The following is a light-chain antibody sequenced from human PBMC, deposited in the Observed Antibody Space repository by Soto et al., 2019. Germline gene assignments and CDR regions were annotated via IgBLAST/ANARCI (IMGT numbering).Light chain of an antibody. CDR3: QQYGNSPFS. J-gene: IGKJ3*01. CDR1: QSVSDNY. CDR2: EAS. V-gene: IGKV3-20*01. Sequence: EIVLTQSPGTLCLSPGERATLSCRASQSVSDNYLAWHQQRPGQAPRLLIFEASTRATGIPDRFSGSGSGTDFTLTISRLEPEDFAVYYCQQYGNSPFSFGPGTKVDVK.